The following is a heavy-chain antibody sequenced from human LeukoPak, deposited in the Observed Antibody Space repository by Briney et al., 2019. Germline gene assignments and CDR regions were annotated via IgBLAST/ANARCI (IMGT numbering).Heavy chain of an antibody. D-gene: IGHD2-2*01. Sequence: SQTLSLTCTVSGGSISSGDYYWSWIRQPPGKGLEWIGYIYYSGSTYYNPSLKSRVTISVDTSKNQFSLKLSSVTAADTAVYYWASLSGHCSSTSCYDFDYWGQGTLVTVSS. V-gene: IGHV4-30-4*08. CDR1: GGSISSGDYY. CDR2: IYYSGST. J-gene: IGHJ4*02. CDR3: ASLSGHCSSTSCYDFDY.